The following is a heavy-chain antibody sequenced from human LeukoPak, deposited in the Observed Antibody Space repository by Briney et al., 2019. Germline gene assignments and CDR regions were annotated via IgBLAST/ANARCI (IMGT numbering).Heavy chain of an antibody. J-gene: IGHJ4*02. V-gene: IGHV4-34*01. Sequence: PSETLSLTCAVYGGSFSGYYWSWIRQPPGKGLEWIGEINHSGSTNYNPSLKSRVTISVDTSKNQFSLKLSSVTAADTAVYYCAILDNIVGAFDYWGQGTLVTVSS. CDR1: GGSFSGYY. CDR3: AILDNIVGAFDY. D-gene: IGHD2-15*01. CDR2: INHSGST.